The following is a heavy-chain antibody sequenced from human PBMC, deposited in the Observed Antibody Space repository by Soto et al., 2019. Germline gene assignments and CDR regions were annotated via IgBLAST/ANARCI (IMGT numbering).Heavy chain of an antibody. CDR3: GGYNVLTGYPGSGMDV. CDR2: IYWNDDK. Sequence: QITLKASGPTLVKPTQTLTLTCTFSGFSLSTGGVGVGWIRQPPGKAPEWLALIYWNDDKRYSPSLNSRLTLTKDTSKNPVVLTMRNMDPVETATYYCGGYNVLTGYPGSGMDVWGQGTTVTVSS. V-gene: IGHV2-5*01. J-gene: IGHJ6*02. D-gene: IGHD3-9*01. CDR1: GFSLSTGGVG.